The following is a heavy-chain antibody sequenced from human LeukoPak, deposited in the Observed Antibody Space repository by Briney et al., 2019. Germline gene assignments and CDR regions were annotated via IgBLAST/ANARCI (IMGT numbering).Heavy chain of an antibody. CDR2: ISAYNGNT. Sequence: ASVTLSCKASGYIFTSYGISWVRQAPGQGLEWMGWISAYNGNTNYAQKLQDRVTMTTDTSTNTAYMELRSLRSDDTAVYYCAREAAAGMGDQMDVWGQGTTVSVSS. D-gene: IGHD6-13*01. CDR1: GYIFTSYG. CDR3: AREAAAGMGDQMDV. J-gene: IGHJ6*02. V-gene: IGHV1-18*01.